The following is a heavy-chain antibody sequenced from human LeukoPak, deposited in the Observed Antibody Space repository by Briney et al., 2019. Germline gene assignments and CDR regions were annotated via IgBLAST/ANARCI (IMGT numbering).Heavy chain of an antibody. CDR2: IYYSGST. CDR1: GGSISSYY. V-gene: IGHV4-59*01. J-gene: IGHJ5*02. Sequence: SETLSLTCTVSGGSISSYYWSWIRQPPGKGLEWIGYIYYSGSTNYNPSLKSRVTISVDTSKNQFSLKLSSVTAADTAVYYCARMKVEMATSWIDPWGQGTLVTVSS. CDR3: ARMKVEMATSWIDP. D-gene: IGHD5-24*01.